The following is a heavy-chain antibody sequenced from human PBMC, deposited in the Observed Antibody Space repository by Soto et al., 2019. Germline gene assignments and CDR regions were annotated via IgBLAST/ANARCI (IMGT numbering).Heavy chain of an antibody. D-gene: IGHD2-8*01. V-gene: IGHV4-59*01. CDR3: AKNGQPPYYYYGMDV. Sequence: SETLSLTCTVSGGSISSYYWSWIRQPPGKGLEWIGYIYYSGSTNYNPSLKSRVTISVDTSKNQFSLKLRSLTSDDRAVYYCAKNGQPPYYYYGMDVWGQGTTVTVSS. CDR2: IYYSGST. J-gene: IGHJ6*02. CDR1: GGSISSYY.